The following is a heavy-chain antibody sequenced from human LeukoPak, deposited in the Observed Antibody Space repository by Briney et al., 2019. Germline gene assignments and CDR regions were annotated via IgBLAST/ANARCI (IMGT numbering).Heavy chain of an antibody. CDR1: GGSISSGDYY. CDR2: IYYSGSN. CDR3: AGGGGGLSDFDC. J-gene: IGHJ4*02. Sequence: SETLSLTCTVSGGSISSGDYYWIWIRPPPGKGWEWIGYIYYSGSNYYNPSLKSRVTISLDTSKNQFSLRLSSVNAADTAVYYCAGGGGGLSDFDCWGQGTLVTV. D-gene: IGHD2/OR15-2a*01. V-gene: IGHV4-30-4*01.